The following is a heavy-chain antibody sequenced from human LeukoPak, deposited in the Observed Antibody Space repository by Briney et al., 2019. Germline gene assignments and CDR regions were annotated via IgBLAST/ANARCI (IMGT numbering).Heavy chain of an antibody. Sequence: SGTLSLTCAVSGGSISSSNWWTWVRQPPGKGLEWIGEVFHSGSTNYNPSIESRVTISVDKSKNQFSLKLSSVTAADTAVYYCARQDNYYFDYWGQGTLVTVSS. J-gene: IGHJ4*02. CDR3: ARQDNYYFDY. CDR1: GGSISSSNW. V-gene: IGHV4-4*02. CDR2: VFHSGST. D-gene: IGHD1-20*01.